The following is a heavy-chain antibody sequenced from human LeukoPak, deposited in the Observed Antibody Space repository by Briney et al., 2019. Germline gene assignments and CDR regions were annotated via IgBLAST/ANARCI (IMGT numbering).Heavy chain of an antibody. CDR3: ARRTPGYCSGGSCYGFQH. V-gene: IGHV3-48*04. J-gene: IGHJ1*01. CDR2: ISSSSTI. Sequence: GGSLRLSCAASGFTFSSYGMHWVRQAPGKGLEWVSYISSSSTIYYADSVKGRFTISRDNAKNSLYLQMNSLRAEDTAVYYCARRTPGYCSGGSCYGFQHWGQGTLVTVSS. CDR1: GFTFSSYG. D-gene: IGHD2-15*01.